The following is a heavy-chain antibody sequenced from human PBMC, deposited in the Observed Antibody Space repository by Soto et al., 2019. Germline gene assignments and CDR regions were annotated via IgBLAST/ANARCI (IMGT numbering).Heavy chain of an antibody. Sequence: EVQLVESGGGLVQPGGSLRLSCAASGFTFSNYWMHRVRQAPGKGLVWVSRINSDGSTTTYADSVKGRFTISRDNAKNKLYLQMNSLEAEDTAVYYCATVATESYSWRDDWGQGTLVTVSS. V-gene: IGHV3-74*01. CDR2: INSDGSTT. J-gene: IGHJ4*02. CDR3: ATVATESYSWRDD. CDR1: GFTFSNYW. D-gene: IGHD1-26*01.